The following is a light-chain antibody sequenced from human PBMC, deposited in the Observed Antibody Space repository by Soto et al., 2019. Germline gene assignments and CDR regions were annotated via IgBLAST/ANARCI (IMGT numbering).Light chain of an antibody. V-gene: IGLV1-44*01. CDR2: SDD. J-gene: IGLJ3*02. CDR3: SAWDDSLTVL. CDR1: NSNIGSNN. Sequence: QSVLTQPPSASGTPGQRVTISCSGSNSNIGSNNVNWYQQLPGAAPKLLIFSDDQRPSGVPDRFSASKSGTSASLAITGLQSEDEADYYCSAWDDSLTVLFGGGTKLTVL.